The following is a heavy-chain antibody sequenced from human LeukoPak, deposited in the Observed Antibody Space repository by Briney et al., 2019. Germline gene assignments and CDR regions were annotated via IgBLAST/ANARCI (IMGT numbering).Heavy chain of an antibody. CDR2: IIPIFGTA. CDR1: GGTFSSYA. V-gene: IGHV1-69*13. D-gene: IGHD6-6*01. J-gene: IGHJ6*03. Sequence: SVKVSCKASGGTFSSYAFSWVRQAPGQGLEWMGGIIPIFGTANYAQKFQGRVTITADESTSTAYMELSSLRSEDTAVYYCATSETIAARGGVDYYMDVWGKGTTVTVSS. CDR3: ATSETIAARGGVDYYMDV.